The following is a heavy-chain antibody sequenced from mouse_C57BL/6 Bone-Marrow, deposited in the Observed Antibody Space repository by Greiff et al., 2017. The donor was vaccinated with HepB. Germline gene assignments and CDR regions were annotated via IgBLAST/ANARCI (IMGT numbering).Heavy chain of an antibody. CDR2: ISSGGDYI. Sequence: DVMLVESGEGLVKPGGSLKLSCAASGFTFSSYAMSWVRQTPEKRLEWVAYISSGGDYIYYADTVKGRFTISRDNARNTLYLQMSSLKSEDTPMYYCTRDHEGYFDYWGQGTTLTVSS. J-gene: IGHJ2*01. CDR3: TRDHEGYFDY. V-gene: IGHV5-9-1*02. CDR1: GFTFSSYA.